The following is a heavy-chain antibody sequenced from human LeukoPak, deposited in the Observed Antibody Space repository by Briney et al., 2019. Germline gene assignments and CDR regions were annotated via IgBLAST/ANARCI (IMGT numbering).Heavy chain of an antibody. CDR1: GYTFTSYY. V-gene: IGHV1-46*01. Sequence: GASVKVSCKASGYTFTSYYMHWVRQAPGQGLEWMGIINPSGGSTSYAQKLQGRVTMTRDTSTSTAYMELSSLRSEDTAVYYCARGTYYYDSSGYYWADGSIPFLEYWGQGTLVTVSS. J-gene: IGHJ4*02. CDR3: ARGTYYYDSSGYYWADGSIPFLEY. D-gene: IGHD3-22*01. CDR2: INPSGGST.